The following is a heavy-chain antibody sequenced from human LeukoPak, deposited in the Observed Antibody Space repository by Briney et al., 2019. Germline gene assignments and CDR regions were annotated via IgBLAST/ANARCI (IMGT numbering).Heavy chain of an antibody. D-gene: IGHD5-24*01. J-gene: IGHJ5*02. CDR2: INHSGST. V-gene: IGHV4-34*01. CDR1: GGSFSGYY. CDR3: AREWGTATNRGHNWFDP. Sequence: PSETLSLTCAVYGGSFSGYYWSWIRQPPGKGLEWIGEINHSGSTNYNPSLKSRVTISVDTSKNQFSLKLSSVTAADTAVYYCAREWGTATNRGHNWFDPWGQGTLVTVSS.